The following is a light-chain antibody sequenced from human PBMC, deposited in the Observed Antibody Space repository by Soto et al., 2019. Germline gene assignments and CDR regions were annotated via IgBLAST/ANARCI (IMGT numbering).Light chain of an antibody. Sequence: AIRMTQSPSSFSASTGDRVTITCRASQGISSYLAWYQQKPGKAPKLLIYAASTLQSGVPSRFSGSGSGTDFTLTLSCLQSEDFATYYCQQYYSYPPLIFGGGHKVEI. J-gene: IGKJ4*01. CDR1: QGISSY. CDR3: QQYYSYPPLI. V-gene: IGKV1-8*01. CDR2: AAS.